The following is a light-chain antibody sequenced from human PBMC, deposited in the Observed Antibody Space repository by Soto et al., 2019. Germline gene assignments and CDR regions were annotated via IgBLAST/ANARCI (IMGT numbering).Light chain of an antibody. V-gene: IGLV2-8*01. CDR3: SSYAGSNWYV. J-gene: IGLJ1*01. CDR2: EVS. CDR1: SSDVGGYNY. Sequence: QSVLTQPPSASGSPGQSVTISCTGTSSDVGGYNYVSWYQQHPGKAPKLMIYEVSKRPSGVPDRFSGSKSGNTASLTVSGLQAEDEADYYCSSYAGSNWYVFGTGTKVTVL.